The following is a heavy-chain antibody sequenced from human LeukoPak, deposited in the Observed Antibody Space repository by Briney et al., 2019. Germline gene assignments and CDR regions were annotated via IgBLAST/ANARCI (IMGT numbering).Heavy chain of an antibody. CDR2: ISSDGSST. V-gene: IGHV3-74*01. J-gene: IGHJ4*02. D-gene: IGHD5-24*01. Sequence: PGGSLRLSCAASGFTFSTYWMYWVRQAPGKGLVWVSRISSDGSSTGYADSVKGRFTISRDNAKNTLYLQMNSLRAEDTAVYYCASSPEDGPDYWGQGTLVTVSS. CDR1: GFTFSTYW. CDR3: ASSPEDGPDY.